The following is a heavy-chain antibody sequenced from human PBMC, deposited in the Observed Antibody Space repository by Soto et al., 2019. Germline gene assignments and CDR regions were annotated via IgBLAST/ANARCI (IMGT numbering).Heavy chain of an antibody. D-gene: IGHD6-19*01. J-gene: IGHJ3*02. Sequence: PGGSLRLSCAASGFALARSGMSWVRQAPVKGLEWVSGMSGSGGNTYYADSVKGRFTISRDNSKNTLYLQMNSLRAEDTAVYYCARDLGQGSVGWYEKAFDIWGQGTMVTVSS. CDR2: MSGSGGNT. CDR3: ARDLGQGSVGWYEKAFDI. V-gene: IGHV3-23*01. CDR1: GFALARSG.